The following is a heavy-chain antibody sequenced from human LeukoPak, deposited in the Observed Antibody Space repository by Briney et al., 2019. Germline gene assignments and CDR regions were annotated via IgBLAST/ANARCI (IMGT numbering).Heavy chain of an antibody. J-gene: IGHJ4*02. CDR1: GGSISSYY. Sequence: SETLSLTCTVSGGSISSYYWSWIRQPAGKGVEWIGRIYTSGSTNYNPSLKSRVTISVDTPKNPFSLKLSSVTAADTAVYYCARGAPRRRYYDSSGYYAWYFDYWGQGTLVTVPS. CDR2: IYTSGST. D-gene: IGHD3-22*01. CDR3: ARGAPRRRYYDSSGYYAWYFDY. V-gene: IGHV4-4*07.